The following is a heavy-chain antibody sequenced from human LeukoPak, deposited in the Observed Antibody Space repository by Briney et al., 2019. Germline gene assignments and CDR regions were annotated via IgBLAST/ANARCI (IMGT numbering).Heavy chain of an antibody. CDR3: ASGSSLGQVDY. CDR1: GFTVSNNY. J-gene: IGHJ4*02. CDR2: IYSAGGT. D-gene: IGHD1-26*01. Sequence: GVSLRLSCAASGFTVSNNYMTWVRQAPGKELEWVSLIYSAGGTHYTDSLKGRFTISRDNSKNTLYLQMNSLRTEETAVYYCASGSSLGQVDYWGQGTLVTVSS. V-gene: IGHV3-66*02.